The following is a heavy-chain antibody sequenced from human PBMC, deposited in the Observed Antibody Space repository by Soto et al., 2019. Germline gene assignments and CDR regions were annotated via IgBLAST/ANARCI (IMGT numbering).Heavy chain of an antibody. CDR3: AKDRGYDSSLDY. V-gene: IGHV3-30*18. CDR2: ISYDGSNK. J-gene: IGHJ4*02. Sequence: GFLRLSSAASEFTFSSYGMHWGRQAPGKGLEWVAVISYDGSNKYYADSVNGRFTISRDNSKNTLYLQMNSLRAEDTAVYYCAKDRGYDSSLDYWGQGTLVTVSS. D-gene: IGHD3-22*01. CDR1: EFTFSSYG.